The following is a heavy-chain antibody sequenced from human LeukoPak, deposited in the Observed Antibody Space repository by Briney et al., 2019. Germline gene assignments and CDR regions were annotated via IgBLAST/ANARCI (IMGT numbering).Heavy chain of an antibody. CDR2: ISSNDGGYI. CDR3: ARGNAPLPFDF. D-gene: IGHD2-2*01. CDR1: GFTFISYS. J-gene: IGHJ4*02. V-gene: IGHV3-21*01. Sequence: GGSLRLSCAASGFTFISYSMHWVRQAPGKGLEWVSSISSNDGGYIYYADSVKGRFTISRDNARNSLYQQMNSLRAEDTAVYYCARGNAPLPFDFWGQGTLVTVSS.